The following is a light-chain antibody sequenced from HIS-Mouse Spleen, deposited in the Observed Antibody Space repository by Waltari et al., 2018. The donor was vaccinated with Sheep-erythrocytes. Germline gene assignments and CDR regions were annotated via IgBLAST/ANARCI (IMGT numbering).Light chain of an antibody. CDR3: CSYAGSYNHV. CDR1: RSDVGRYNY. J-gene: IGLJ1*01. CDR2: DVS. Sequence: QSALTQPRSVSGSPGQSVTISCTGTRSDVGRYNYVPWYQQHPGKAPKLMIYDVSKRPSGVPDRFSGSKSGNTASLTISGLQAEDEADYYCCSYAGSYNHVFATGTKVTVL. V-gene: IGLV2-11*01.